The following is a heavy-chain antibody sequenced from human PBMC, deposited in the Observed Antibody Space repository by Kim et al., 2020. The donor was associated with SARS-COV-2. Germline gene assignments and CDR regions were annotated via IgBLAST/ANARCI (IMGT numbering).Heavy chain of an antibody. CDR2: VNYSGSP. D-gene: IGHD1-1*01. CDR3: AGRGRTFAFHL. J-gene: IGHJ3*01. CDR1: GESINDYY. Sequence: SETLSLTCAVYGESINDYYWTWIRQPPGKGLEGIGEVNYSGSPNYNPSLESRVTISIDTSKKQFSLSVTSVTAADTAVYYCAGRGRTFAFHLWDQGAFVSVSS. V-gene: IGHV4-34*01.